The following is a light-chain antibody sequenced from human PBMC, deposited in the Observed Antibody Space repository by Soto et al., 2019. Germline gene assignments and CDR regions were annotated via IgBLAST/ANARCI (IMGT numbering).Light chain of an antibody. Sequence: EIVLTQSPGTLSLSPGERAPPSCRSIHSVSSNYLAWYQQKPGRAPRLLIKDVSSRATGIPDRFSGSGSGTDFTLTISRLEPVDFAVYYCQQYGISPTFGQGTKVEIK. V-gene: IGKV3-20*01. CDR2: DVS. J-gene: IGKJ1*01. CDR1: HSVSSNY. CDR3: QQYGISPT.